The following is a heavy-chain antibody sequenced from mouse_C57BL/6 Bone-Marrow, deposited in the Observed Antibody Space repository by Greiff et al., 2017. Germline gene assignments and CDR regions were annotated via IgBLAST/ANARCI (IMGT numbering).Heavy chain of an antibody. CDR1: GYTFTSYW. D-gene: IGHD1-1*01. CDR3: ASDYYGPG. CDR2: INPSSGYT. Sequence: QVQLQQSGAELAKPGASVKLSCKASGYTFTSYWMHWVKQRPGQGLEWIGYINPSSGYTKYNQTFKDKATLTADKSSSTADMQLSSLTYEDSAVYYCASDYYGPGWGQGTTLTVSS. J-gene: IGHJ2*01. V-gene: IGHV1-7*01.